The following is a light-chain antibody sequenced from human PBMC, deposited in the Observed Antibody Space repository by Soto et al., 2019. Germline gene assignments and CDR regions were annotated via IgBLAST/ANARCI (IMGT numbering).Light chain of an antibody. CDR1: QSVSGW. V-gene: IGKV1-5*01. CDR3: QQYGDLWT. CDR2: DAS. J-gene: IGKJ1*01. Sequence: DIQMTQSPSTLSASVGDRVTITCRASQSVSGWLAWYQQKPGKAPKLLIYDASSLESVVPLRFSGSGSGTEFSLIISSLQADDSETYYCQQYGDLWTFAQGTKVEIK.